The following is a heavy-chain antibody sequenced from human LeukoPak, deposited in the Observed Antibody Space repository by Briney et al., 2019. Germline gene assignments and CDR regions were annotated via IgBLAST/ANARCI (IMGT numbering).Heavy chain of an antibody. D-gene: IGHD3-3*01. CDR2: ISESGSGT. CDR3: AKGVFGVNRAFDY. V-gene: IGHV3-23*01. CDR1: GFTFNTCA. Sequence: PGGSLRLSCEASGFTFNTCAMSWVRQAPGKGLEWVSDISESGSGTYYADSVKGRFAISRDNSKNTLSLQMNSLRVDDTALYYCAKGVFGVNRAFDYWGQGTLVTVSS. J-gene: IGHJ4*02.